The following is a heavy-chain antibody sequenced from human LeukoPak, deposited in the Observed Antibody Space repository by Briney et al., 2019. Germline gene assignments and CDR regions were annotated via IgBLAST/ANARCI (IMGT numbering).Heavy chain of an antibody. CDR3: ARGYTVTTLWFDP. CDR1: GVSISSSSYY. V-gene: IGHV4-39*01. D-gene: IGHD4-17*01. Sequence: PSETLSLTCTVSGVSISSSSYYWGWIRPSPGKGLEWIGSMYYSGNSYYNPSLKSRVTISVDTSKNQFSLKLRSVTAADTAVYYCARGYTVTTLWFDPWGQGTLVTVSS. CDR2: MYYSGNS. J-gene: IGHJ5*02.